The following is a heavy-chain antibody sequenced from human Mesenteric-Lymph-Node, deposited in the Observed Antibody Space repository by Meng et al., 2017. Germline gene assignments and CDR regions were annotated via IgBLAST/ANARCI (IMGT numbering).Heavy chain of an antibody. CDR3: ARVNSHLLEPGSLDY. J-gene: IGHJ4*02. D-gene: IGHD2/OR15-2a*01. CDR2: INPKSGGT. V-gene: IGHV1-2*06. Sequence: ASVKVSCKASGYTFTGYYMHWVRQAPGQGLEWMGRINPKSGGTDYAQKFQGRATMTRDTSISADYMELRRLRSDDTAGYYCARVNSHLLEPGSLDYWGQGTLVTVSS. CDR1: GYTFTGYY.